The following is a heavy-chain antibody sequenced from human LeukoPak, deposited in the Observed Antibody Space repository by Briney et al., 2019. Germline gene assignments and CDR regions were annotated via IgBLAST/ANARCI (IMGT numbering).Heavy chain of an antibody. D-gene: IGHD2-15*01. V-gene: IGHV4-31*03. CDR1: GGSISSGGPY. Sequence: SETLSLTCTVSGGSISSGGPYWSWIRQHPGKGLEWIGYIYYNGGTYYNPSLKSRLTISSETSKNQFSLKLSSVTAADTAVYYCASDLGYCSGGSCWSIWGQGTMVTVS. J-gene: IGHJ3*02. CDR3: ASDLGYCSGGSCWSI. CDR2: IYYNGGT.